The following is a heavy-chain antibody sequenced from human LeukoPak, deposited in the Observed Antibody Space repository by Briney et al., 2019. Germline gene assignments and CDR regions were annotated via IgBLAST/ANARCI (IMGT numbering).Heavy chain of an antibody. D-gene: IGHD3-10*01. CDR3: ARGRLGAPYMDV. CDR2: ISGSGGST. CDR1: GFTFSSYA. Sequence: GGSLRLSCAASGFTFSSYAMSWVRQAPGKGLEWVSAISGSGGSTYYADSVKGRFTISRDNSKNTLYLQMNSLRAEDTAVYYCARGRLGAPYMDVWGKGTTVTISS. V-gene: IGHV3-23*01. J-gene: IGHJ6*03.